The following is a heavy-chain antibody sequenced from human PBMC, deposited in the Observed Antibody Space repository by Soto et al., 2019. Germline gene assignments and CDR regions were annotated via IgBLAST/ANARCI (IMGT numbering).Heavy chain of an antibody. CDR2: IKEDGREM. Sequence: EVQLVESGGGLVQPGGSLRLACAASGFNFGSYWMNWVRQAPGKGLEWVANIKEDGREMYYVDSVKGRFTVSRDNAKNSLYLQMDRLRAEDTALYYCARVRQGCSANNCYFDPWGQGTQVTISS. CDR3: ARVRQGCSANNCYFDP. J-gene: IGHJ5*01. V-gene: IGHV3-7*03. CDR1: GFNFGSYW. D-gene: IGHD1-1*01.